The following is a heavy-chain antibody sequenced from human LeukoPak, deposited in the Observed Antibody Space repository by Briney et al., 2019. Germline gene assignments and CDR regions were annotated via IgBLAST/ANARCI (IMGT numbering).Heavy chain of an antibody. CDR3: ATQREREGDSSSWLGIDFDY. D-gene: IGHD6-6*01. J-gene: IGHJ4*02. Sequence: ASVKVSCKASGGTFSSYAISWVRQAPGQGLEWMGWINPNSGGTNYAQKFQGRVTMTRDTSISTAYMELSRLRSDDTAVYYCATQREREGDSSSWLGIDFDYWGQGTLVTVSS. CDR2: INPNSGGT. CDR1: GGTFSSYA. V-gene: IGHV1-2*02.